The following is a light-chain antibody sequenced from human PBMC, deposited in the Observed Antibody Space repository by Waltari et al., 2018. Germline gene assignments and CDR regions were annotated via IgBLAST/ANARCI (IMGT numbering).Light chain of an antibody. Sequence: DIQMTQSPPSLSAFVGDRVVITCRSSQTRSDYFNWYQQEPGKDPKLLIYAASSLQTGVPSRFSGSGSGTDFNLTMSGLQPEDIATYCCQQSYSTWTFGQGTKV. CDR1: QTRSDY. CDR2: AAS. V-gene: IGKV1-39*01. CDR3: QQSYSTWT. J-gene: IGKJ1*01.